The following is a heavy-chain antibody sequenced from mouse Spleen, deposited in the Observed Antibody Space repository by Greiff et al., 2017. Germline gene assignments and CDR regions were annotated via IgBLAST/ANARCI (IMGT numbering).Heavy chain of an antibody. CDR1: GYTFTDYE. CDR3: TREGGQLGLQGWFAY. J-gene: IGHJ3*01. CDR2: IDPETGGT. V-gene: IGHV1-15*01. Sequence: QVQLQQSGAELVRPGASVTLSCKASGYTFTDYEMHWVKQTPVHGLEWIGAIDPETGGTAYNQKFKGKAILTADKSSSTAYMELRSLTSEDSAVYYCTREGGQLGLQGWFAYWGQGTLVTVSA. D-gene: IGHD3-2*01.